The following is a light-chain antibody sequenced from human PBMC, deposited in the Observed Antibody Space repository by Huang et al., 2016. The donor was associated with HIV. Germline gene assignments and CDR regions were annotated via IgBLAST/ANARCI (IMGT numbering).Light chain of an antibody. CDR2: SAT. CDR3: QQYQRTPPT. CDR1: QGISNS. J-gene: IGKJ1*01. Sequence: DIQMTQSPLSLSAFVGDSVTITGRASQGISNSLAWYQQRPGKAPKLLRFSATRLENGVPPRCSGSVSGTDFTLTISSLQPDDFATYYCQQYQRTPPTFGPGTKVEVK. V-gene: IGKV1-NL1*01.